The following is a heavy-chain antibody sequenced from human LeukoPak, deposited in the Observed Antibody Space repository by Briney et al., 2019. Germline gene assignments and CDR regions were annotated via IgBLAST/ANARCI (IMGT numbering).Heavy chain of an antibody. J-gene: IGHJ4*02. CDR1: VGTFSSYA. V-gene: IGHV1-69*13. Sequence: ASVKVSCKASVGTFSSYAISWVRQAPGQGLEWMGGIIPIFGTANYAQKFQGRVTITADESTSTAYMELSSLRSEDTAVYYCARGGPTAMHFDYWGQGTLVTVSS. CDR2: IIPIFGTA. D-gene: IGHD5-18*01. CDR3: ARGGPTAMHFDY.